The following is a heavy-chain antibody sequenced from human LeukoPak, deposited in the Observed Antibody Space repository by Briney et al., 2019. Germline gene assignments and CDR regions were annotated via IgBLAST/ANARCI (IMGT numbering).Heavy chain of an antibody. V-gene: IGHV1-18*01. J-gene: IGHJ3*02. CDR1: GYTFTSYG. CDR2: MSTYNGNT. Sequence: ASVKVSCKASGYTFTSYGISWVRQAPGQGLEWMGWMSTYNGNTNYAQKLQGRVTMTTDTFTTTAYMELRSLRSDDTAVYYCARESVAGGVTAFDIWGQGTMVTVSS. CDR3: ARESVAGGVTAFDI. D-gene: IGHD2-21*02.